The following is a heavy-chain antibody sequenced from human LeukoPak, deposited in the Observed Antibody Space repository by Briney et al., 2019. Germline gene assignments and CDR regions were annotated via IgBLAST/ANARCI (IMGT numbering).Heavy chain of an antibody. Sequence: SETLSLTCTVSGASISSYSWSWIRQPPGEGLEWIGYILHSGSTNYNPSLKSRVTISLDTSKNQFSLKLNSVTAADTAVYYCARAGGIRGSALDLDYWGQGTLVTVSS. D-gene: IGHD3-10*01. CDR2: ILHSGST. J-gene: IGHJ4*02. V-gene: IGHV4-59*01. CDR3: ARAGGIRGSALDLDY. CDR1: GASISSYS.